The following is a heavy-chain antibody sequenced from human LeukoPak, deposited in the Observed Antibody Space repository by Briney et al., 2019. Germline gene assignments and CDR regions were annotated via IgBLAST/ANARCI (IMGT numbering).Heavy chain of an antibody. Sequence: SSETLSLTCTVSDGSISGYYWNWIRQSPGKGLEWIGYVHYNGDTLYNPSLRSRVTISPDTSKNQFSLNLRSVTAADTAPYYCVRSRQMATLDSWGHGTLIIVSS. CDR2: VHYNGDT. J-gene: IGHJ5*01. V-gene: IGHV4-59*08. CDR1: DGSISGYY. D-gene: IGHD5-24*01. CDR3: VRSRQMATLDS.